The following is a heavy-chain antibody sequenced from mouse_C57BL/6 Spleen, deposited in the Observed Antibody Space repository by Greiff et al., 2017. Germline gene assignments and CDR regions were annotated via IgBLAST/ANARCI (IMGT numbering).Heavy chain of an antibody. J-gene: IGHJ2*01. CDR2: IYPGSGST. D-gene: IGHD4-1*01. CDR1: GYTFTSYW. V-gene: IGHV1-55*01. Sequence: QVQLQQPGAELVKPGASVKMSCKASGYTFTSYWITWVKQRPGQGLEWIGDIYPGSGSTNYNEKFKSKATLTVATSSSTAYMQLSSLTSEDSAVYYCARTGRWDFDYWGHGTTLTVSS. CDR3: ARTGRWDFDY.